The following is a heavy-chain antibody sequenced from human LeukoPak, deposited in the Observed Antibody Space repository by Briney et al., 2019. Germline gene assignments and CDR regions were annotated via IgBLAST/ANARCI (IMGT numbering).Heavy chain of an antibody. CDR1: GFSFSNYW. Sequence: GGSLRLSCAASGFSFSNYWMSWARQAPGKGLEWVANIKQDGSEKYYVDSVKGRFTISRDNAKNSLYLQMNSLRAEDTAVYYCATAPPDSHAQDSELWYFDYWGQGTLVTVSS. D-gene: IGHD3-16*01. CDR3: ATAPPDSHAQDSELWYFDY. J-gene: IGHJ4*02. V-gene: IGHV3-7*01. CDR2: IKQDGSEK.